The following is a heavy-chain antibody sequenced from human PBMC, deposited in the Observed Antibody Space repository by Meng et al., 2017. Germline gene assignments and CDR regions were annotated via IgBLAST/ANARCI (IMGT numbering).Heavy chain of an antibody. CDR2: ISYDGGRE. Sequence: AGSLRLSCAVSGFTFSSYAMHWVRQAPGKGLEWVALISYDGGREYYADSVTGRFTISRDNSNSTLSVQIHSLRAEDTAVYFCASDFTTLGYGYHGMDVWGQGTTVTVSS. D-gene: IGHD5-12*01. CDR1: GFTFSSYA. CDR3: ASDFTTLGYGYHGMDV. V-gene: IGHV3-30*04. J-gene: IGHJ6*02.